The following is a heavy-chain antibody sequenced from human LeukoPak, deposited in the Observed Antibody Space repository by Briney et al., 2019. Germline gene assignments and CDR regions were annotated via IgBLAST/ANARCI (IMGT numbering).Heavy chain of an antibody. CDR3: ARLSLVYGDLQYSFDY. D-gene: IGHD4-17*01. Sequence: SETLSLTCAVYGGSFSTYYWSWIRQPPRKGLEWIGEINHSGSTNYNPSLKSRVTISVDTSKNQFSLKLSSVTAADTAVYYCARLSLVYGDLQYSFDYWGQGTLVTVSS. V-gene: IGHV4-34*01. J-gene: IGHJ4*02. CDR1: GGSFSTYY. CDR2: INHSGST.